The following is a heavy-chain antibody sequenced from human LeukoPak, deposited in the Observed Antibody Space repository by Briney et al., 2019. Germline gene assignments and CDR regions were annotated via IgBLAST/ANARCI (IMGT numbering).Heavy chain of an antibody. CDR2: IKQDGSEK. D-gene: IGHD5-18*01. J-gene: IGHJ4*02. CDR1: GFTFSSYW. Sequence: GGSLRLSCAASGFTFSSYWMSWVRQAPGKGLEWVANIKQDGSEKYYVDSVKGRFTISRDNAKNSLYLQMNSLRAEDTAVYYCARLPGGYSYGYVDYWGQGTLVTVSS. CDR3: ARLPGGYSYGYVDY. V-gene: IGHV3-7*01.